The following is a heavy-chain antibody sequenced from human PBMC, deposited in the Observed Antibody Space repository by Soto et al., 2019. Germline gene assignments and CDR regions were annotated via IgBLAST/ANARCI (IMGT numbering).Heavy chain of an antibody. Sequence: SETLSLTCSVSGGSISSYYWSWIRQPPGKGLEWIAYIYYSVTSYNPSLKSRVSISLDTSKNQFSLKLSSVTAADTAVYYCARGAPLIVGATSFDSWGQGTLVTVSS. D-gene: IGHD1-26*01. V-gene: IGHV4-59*12. CDR1: GGSISSYY. CDR2: IYYSVT. J-gene: IGHJ4*02. CDR3: ARGAPLIVGATSFDS.